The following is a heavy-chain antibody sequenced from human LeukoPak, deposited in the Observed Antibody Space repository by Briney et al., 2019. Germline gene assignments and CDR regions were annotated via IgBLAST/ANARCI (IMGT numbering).Heavy chain of an antibody. V-gene: IGHV4-59*08. Sequence: NTSETLSLTCTVSGGSISSYYWSWIRQPPGKGLEWIGYIYYSGSTNYNPSLKSRVTISVDTSKNQFSLKLSSVTAADTAVYYCARTPVQWLAFHDYWGQGTLVTVSS. J-gene: IGHJ4*02. D-gene: IGHD6-19*01. CDR1: GGSISSYY. CDR3: ARTPVQWLAFHDY. CDR2: IYYSGST.